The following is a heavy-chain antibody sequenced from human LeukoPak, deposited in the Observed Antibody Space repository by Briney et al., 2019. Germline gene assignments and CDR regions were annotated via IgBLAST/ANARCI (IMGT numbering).Heavy chain of an antibody. J-gene: IGHJ4*02. V-gene: IGHV3-15*07. Sequence: TGGSLRLSCAASGFTFSSYGMHWVRQAPGKGLEWVGRIKSKLDGETTEFAAPVSGRFTISRDDSKEMMFLQMDSLKTEDTAVYYCVTARRNANGYFPFDYWGQGALVAVS. CDR1: GFTFSSYG. CDR2: IKSKLDGETT. CDR3: VTARRNANGYFPFDY. D-gene: IGHD5-24*01.